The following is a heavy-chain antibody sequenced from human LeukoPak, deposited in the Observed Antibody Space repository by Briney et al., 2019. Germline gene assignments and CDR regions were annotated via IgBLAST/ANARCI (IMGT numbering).Heavy chain of an antibody. CDR1: GGSISSGDYY. Sequence: SETLSLTCTVSGGSISSGDYYWSWIRQPPGKGLEWIGYIYYSGSTYYNPSLQSRVTISVDTSKNQFSLKLSSVTAADTAVYYCARAYDGSGNLDYWGQGTLVTVSS. J-gene: IGHJ4*02. V-gene: IGHV4-30-4*01. D-gene: IGHD3-22*01. CDR3: ARAYDGSGNLDY. CDR2: IYYSGST.